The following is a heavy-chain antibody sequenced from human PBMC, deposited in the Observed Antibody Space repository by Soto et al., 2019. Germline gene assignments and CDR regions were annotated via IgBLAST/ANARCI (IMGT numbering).Heavy chain of an antibody. Sequence: PSETLSLTCTVSGGSISSSSYYWGWIRQPPGKGLEWIGSIYYSGSTYYNPSLKSRVTISVDTSKNQFSLKLSSVTAADTAVSYCASLIFFHASGSSRPTDNCLAPWARGTLVTGSS. CDR3: ASLIFFHASGSSRPTDNCLAP. J-gene: IGHJ5*02. D-gene: IGHD3-10*01. V-gene: IGHV4-39*01. CDR2: IYYSGST. CDR1: GGSISSSSYY.